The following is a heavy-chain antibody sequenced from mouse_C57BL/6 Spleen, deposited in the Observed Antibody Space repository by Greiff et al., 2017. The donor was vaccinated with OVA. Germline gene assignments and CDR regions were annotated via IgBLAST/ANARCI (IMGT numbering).Heavy chain of an antibody. CDR1: GFTFSDYY. CDR3: ARDERLLYWYFDV. Sequence: DVKLVESEGGLVQPGSSMKLSCTASGFTFSDYYMAWVRQVPEKGLEWVANINYDGSSTYYLDSLKSRFIISGDNAKNILYLQMSSLKSEDTATYYCARDERLLYWYFDVWGTGTTVTVSS. V-gene: IGHV5-16*01. J-gene: IGHJ1*03. CDR2: INYDGSST.